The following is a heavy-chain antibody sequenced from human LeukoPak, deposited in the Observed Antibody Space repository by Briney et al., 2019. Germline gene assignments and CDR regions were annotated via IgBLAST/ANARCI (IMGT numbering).Heavy chain of an antibody. V-gene: IGHV3-30*02. CDR2: IRPDGIAG. CDR1: GFTFSNSG. CDR3: AKERSLSDF. D-gene: IGHD2/OR15-2a*01. J-gene: IGHJ4*02. Sequence: QPGGSLRLSCAAPGFTFSNSGMPWVRQAPGKGLEWVAYIRPDGIAGYYGDSVQGRFTISRDNSKNTVYLQMNSLRTEDTAGYYCAKERSLSDFWGQGSLVTVSS.